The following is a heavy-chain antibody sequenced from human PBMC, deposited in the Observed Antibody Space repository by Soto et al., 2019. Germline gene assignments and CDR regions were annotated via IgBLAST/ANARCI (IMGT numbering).Heavy chain of an antibody. V-gene: IGHV3-23*01. D-gene: IGHD3-9*01. CDR3: ATSFRYFDN. CDR2: ISGTASRT. J-gene: IGHJ4*02. Sequence: EVHLLESGGGLVLPGGSLRLSCAGSGFTPTTTPLSWVRQPPGKGLEWVTTISGTASRTYYVDSVKGRFFISRDNSKNTVTLQMYNPTLDDTAVYYCATSFRYFDNWGQGTRVTVSS. CDR1: GFTPTTTP.